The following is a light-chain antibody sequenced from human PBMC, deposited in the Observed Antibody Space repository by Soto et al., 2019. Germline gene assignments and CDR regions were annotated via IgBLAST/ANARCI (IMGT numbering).Light chain of an antibody. V-gene: IGLV1-36*01. CDR1: SSNIGNNA. CDR2: YDD. Sequence: QAVVTQPPSVSEAPRQRVTISCSGSSSNIGNNAVIWYQQLPGKAPKLLIYYDDLLPSGVSDRFSGSKSGTSASLAISGLQSEDEADYYCAAWDDSLNGVVFGGGTKLTVL. CDR3: AAWDDSLNGVV. J-gene: IGLJ2*01.